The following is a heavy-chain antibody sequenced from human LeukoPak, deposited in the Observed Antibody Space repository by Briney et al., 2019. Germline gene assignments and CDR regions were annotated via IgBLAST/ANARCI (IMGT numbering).Heavy chain of an antibody. CDR1: GFTFSSYS. CDR2: ISSGSSTV. V-gene: IGHV3-48*01. Sequence: TGGSLRLSCAASGFTFSSYSMYWVRQAPGKGLEWVSYISSGSSTVDYADSVKGRFTISRDNAKNSLYLQMNSLRAEDTAVYYCATRSWMAASDYWGQGTLVTVSS. CDR3: ATRSWMAASDY. J-gene: IGHJ4*02. D-gene: IGHD5-24*01.